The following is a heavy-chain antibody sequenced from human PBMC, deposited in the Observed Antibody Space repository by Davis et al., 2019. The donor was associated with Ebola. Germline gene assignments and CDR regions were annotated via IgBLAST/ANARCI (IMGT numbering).Heavy chain of an antibody. J-gene: IGHJ6*02. Sequence: PGGSLRLSCAASGFTFSSYGMSWVRQAPGEGLEWVSYISGSSSTVYNADSVKGRFTISRDNAKKSLYLQMNTLRAEDTAVYYCARKFDFWSGYYSGDHNYGMDVWGQGTTVTVTS. CDR3: ARKFDFWSGYYSGDHNYGMDV. CDR1: GFTFSSYG. CDR2: ISGSSSTV. V-gene: IGHV3-48*04. D-gene: IGHD3-3*01.